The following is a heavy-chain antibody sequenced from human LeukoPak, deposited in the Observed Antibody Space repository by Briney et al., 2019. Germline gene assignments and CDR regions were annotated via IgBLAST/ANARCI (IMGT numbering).Heavy chain of an antibody. CDR3: ARENDGFDI. Sequence: PRGSLRLSCEASGFTFSSHIISWVRQAPGKGLEWVANIKQDGSDKYYVDSVKGRFTISRDNAKNSLLLQMNSLRVEDTAVYFCARENDGFDIWGQGTTVTVSS. J-gene: IGHJ3*02. V-gene: IGHV3-7*01. CDR2: IKQDGSDK. CDR1: GFTFSSHI.